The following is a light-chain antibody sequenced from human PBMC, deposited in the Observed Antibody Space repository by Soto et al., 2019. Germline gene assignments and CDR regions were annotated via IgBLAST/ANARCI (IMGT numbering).Light chain of an antibody. Sequence: DIPMTQSPATLSGSVGDRVTITCRASQTISSWLAWYQQKPGKAPKLLIYKASTLKSGVPSRFSGSGSGTDFTLTISSLQPEDFATYYCQQAYSFPITFGQGTRLEIK. CDR3: QQAYSFPIT. CDR2: KAS. V-gene: IGKV1-5*03. CDR1: QTISSW. J-gene: IGKJ5*01.